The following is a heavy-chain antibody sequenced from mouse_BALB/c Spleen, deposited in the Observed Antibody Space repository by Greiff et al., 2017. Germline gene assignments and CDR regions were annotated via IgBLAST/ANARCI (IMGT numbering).Heavy chain of an antibody. V-gene: IGHV2-6-7*01. CDR1: GFSLTGYG. J-gene: IGHJ4*01. Sequence: VQGVESGPGLVAPSQSLSITCTVSGFSLTGYGVNWVRQPPGKGLEWLGMIWGDGSTDYNSALKSRLSISKDNSKSQVFLKMNSLQTDDTARYYCARELWSYAMDYWGQGTSVTVSS. CDR2: IWGDGST. D-gene: IGHD1-1*02. CDR3: ARELWSYAMDY.